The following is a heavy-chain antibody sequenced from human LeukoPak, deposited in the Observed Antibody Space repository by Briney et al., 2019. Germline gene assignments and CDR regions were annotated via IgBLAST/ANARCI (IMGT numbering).Heavy chain of an antibody. CDR3: ARALSVGATPDDAFDI. J-gene: IGHJ3*02. V-gene: IGHV3-21*01. D-gene: IGHD1-26*01. CDR1: GFTFSSFT. CDR2: ISRSSSYI. Sequence: GGSLRLSCAASGFTFSSFTMNWVRQAPGKGLEWVSSISRSSSYIYYADSVKGRFTISRDNAKNSLYLQMNSLRAEDTAVYYCARALSVGATPDDAFDIWGQGTMVTVSS.